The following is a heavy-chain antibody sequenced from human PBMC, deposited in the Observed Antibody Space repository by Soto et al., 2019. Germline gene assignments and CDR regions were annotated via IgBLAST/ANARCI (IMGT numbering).Heavy chain of an antibody. V-gene: IGHV1-69*02. CDR3: ATNLAGYSSGWYGRYFQH. D-gene: IGHD6-19*01. CDR2: IIPILGIA. CDR1: GGTFSSYT. Sequence: SVKVSCKASGGTFSSYTISWVRQAPGQGLEWMGRIIPILGIANYAQKFQGRVTITADKSTSTAYMELSSLRSEDTAVYYCATNLAGYSSGWYGRYFQHWGQGTLVTVSS. J-gene: IGHJ1*01.